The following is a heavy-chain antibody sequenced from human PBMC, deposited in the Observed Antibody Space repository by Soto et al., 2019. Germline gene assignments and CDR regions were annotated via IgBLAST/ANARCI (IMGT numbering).Heavy chain of an antibody. J-gene: IGHJ6*02. CDR1: GGSFSGYY. CDR2: INHSGST. V-gene: IGHV4-34*01. Sequence: SETLSLTCAVYGGSFSGYYWSWIRQPPGKGLEWIGEINHSGSTNYNPSLKSRVTISVDTSKNQFSLKLSSVTAADTAVYYCARGRMAEYYYYYGMDVWGQGTTVTVSS. CDR3: ARGRMAEYYYYYGMDV.